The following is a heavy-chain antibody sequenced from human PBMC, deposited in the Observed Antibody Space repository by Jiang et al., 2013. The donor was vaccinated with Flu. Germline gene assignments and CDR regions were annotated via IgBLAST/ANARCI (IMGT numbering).Heavy chain of an antibody. CDR3: AKDQGAQLWSPFDY. J-gene: IGHJ4*02. Sequence: SAISGSGGSTYYADSVKGRFTISRDNSKNTLYLQMNSLRAEDTAVYYCAKDQGAQLWSPFDYWGQGTLVTVSS. CDR2: ISGSGGST. V-gene: IGHV3-23*01. D-gene: IGHD5-18*01.